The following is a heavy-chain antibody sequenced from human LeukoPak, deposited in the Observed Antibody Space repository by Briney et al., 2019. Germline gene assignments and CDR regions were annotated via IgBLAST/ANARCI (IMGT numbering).Heavy chain of an antibody. J-gene: IGHJ4*02. CDR3: ARSIAAAACFDY. CDR2: TYYRSKWYN. D-gene: IGHD6-13*01. Sequence: SQTLSLTCALSGDSVSSNSAAWHWIRQSPSRGLEWLGRTYYRSKWYNDYAVSVKSRITINPDTSKNQFSLQLNSVTPEDTAVYYCARSIAAAACFDYWGQGTLVTVSS. CDR1: GDSVSSNSAA. V-gene: IGHV6-1*01.